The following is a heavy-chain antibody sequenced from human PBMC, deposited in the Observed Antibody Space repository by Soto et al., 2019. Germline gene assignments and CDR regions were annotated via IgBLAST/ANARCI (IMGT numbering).Heavy chain of an antibody. V-gene: IGHV4-4*02. Sequence: PSETLSLTCAVSSGSISSSNWWSWVRQPPGKGLEWIGEIYHSGSTNYNPSLKSRVTISVDKSKNQFSLKLSSVTAADTAVYYCARDLKLELDNWFDPWGQGTLVTVSS. CDR3: ARDLKLELDNWFDP. CDR1: SGSISSSNW. J-gene: IGHJ5*02. D-gene: IGHD1-7*01. CDR2: IYHSGST.